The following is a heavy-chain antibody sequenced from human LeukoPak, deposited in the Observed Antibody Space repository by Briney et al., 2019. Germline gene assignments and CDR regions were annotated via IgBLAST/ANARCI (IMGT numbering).Heavy chain of an antibody. CDR3: ARDSVGYYFDY. CDR2: IYYTGST. Sequence: PSETLSLTCTVSGASIRSSYWSWLRQPPGKGLEWIGYIYYTGSTNSNPSLKSRVTVSVDTSKNQFSLKLSSMTAADTAVYYCARDSVGYYFDYWGQGTLVTVSS. D-gene: IGHD2-15*01. V-gene: IGHV4-59*12. J-gene: IGHJ4*02. CDR1: GASIRSSY.